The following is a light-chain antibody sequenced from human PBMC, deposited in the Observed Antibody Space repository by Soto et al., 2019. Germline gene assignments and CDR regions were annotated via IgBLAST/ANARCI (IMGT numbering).Light chain of an antibody. CDR3: QQHISWPRT. Sequence: EIVLTQSPVTLSLSPGERATLSCRASQSVTNPLAWYQQKPGQAPRLLVYDASNRATGIPTRFSGSGSGTDFTLTISNLEPEDFAVYYCQQHISWPRTLGGGTKVDIK. CDR2: DAS. J-gene: IGKJ4*01. V-gene: IGKV3-11*01. CDR1: QSVTNP.